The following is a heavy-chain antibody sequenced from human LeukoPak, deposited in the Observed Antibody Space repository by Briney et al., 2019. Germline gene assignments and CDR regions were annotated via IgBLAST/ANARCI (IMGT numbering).Heavy chain of an antibody. CDR3: ARRRDGYNF. J-gene: IGHJ4*02. CDR1: GGSISSYY. CDR2: IYYSGST. D-gene: IGHD5-24*01. V-gene: IGHV4-59*01. Sequence: SETLSLTCTVSGGSISSYYWSWIRQPPGKGLEWIGYIYYSGSTNYNPSLKSRVTISVDTSKNQFSLKLSSVTAADTAVYYCARRRDGYNFWGQGTLVTVSS.